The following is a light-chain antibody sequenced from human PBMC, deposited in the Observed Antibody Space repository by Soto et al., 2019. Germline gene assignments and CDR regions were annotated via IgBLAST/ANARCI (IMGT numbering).Light chain of an antibody. Sequence: EIVMTQSPATLSVSPGERATLSCRASQSVSSNLAWYQQKPGQAPRLLIYGASTSATGIPARFSGSGSGTEFTLTISSLQSEDFAVYYCQPYNNWPFFGPGTKVDIK. CDR2: GAS. V-gene: IGKV3-15*01. CDR1: QSVSSN. CDR3: QPYNNWPF. J-gene: IGKJ3*01.